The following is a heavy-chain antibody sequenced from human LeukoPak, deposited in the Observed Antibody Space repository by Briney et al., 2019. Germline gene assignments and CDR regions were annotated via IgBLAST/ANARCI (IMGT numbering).Heavy chain of an antibody. Sequence: PGGSLRLSCAASGFTFSSYVISWVRQAPGKGLEWVANIKQDGSKKSYVDSVKGRFTISRDYAKNSLYLQMNSLRAEDTAIYYCTRVGYIDEGIDYWGQGTLVTVSS. CDR3: TRVGYIDEGIDY. J-gene: IGHJ4*02. CDR2: IKQDGSKK. CDR1: GFTFSSYV. D-gene: IGHD5-24*01. V-gene: IGHV3-7*04.